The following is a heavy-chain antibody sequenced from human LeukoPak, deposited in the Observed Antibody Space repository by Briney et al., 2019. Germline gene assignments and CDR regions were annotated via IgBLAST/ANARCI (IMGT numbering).Heavy chain of an antibody. V-gene: IGHV4-39*01. CDR1: GGSISSSSNFY. Sequence: PSETLSLTCTVSGGSISSSSNFYWDWIRQPPGKGLEWIGNIYYSGSTFYNPSLKSRATISVDTSENQFSLKLSSVTAADTAVYYCARRTAASAIDYWGQGTLVTVSS. CDR2: IYYSGST. CDR3: ARRTAASAIDY. J-gene: IGHJ4*02. D-gene: IGHD2-15*01.